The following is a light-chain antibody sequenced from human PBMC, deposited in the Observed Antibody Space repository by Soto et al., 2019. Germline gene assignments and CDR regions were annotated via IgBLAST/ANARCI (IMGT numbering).Light chain of an antibody. CDR2: EVI. V-gene: IGLV2-8*01. Sequence: QSVLTQPPSASGSPGQSVTISCTGTYSDVGGSNYVSWYQQHPGKAPKLVIYEVIQRPSGVPDRFSGSRSGNTASLTVSRLQAEDEADYYCSSNVVGTNLKIFGGGTKRPS. J-gene: IGLJ2*01. CDR3: SSNVVGTNLKI. CDR1: YSDVGGSNY.